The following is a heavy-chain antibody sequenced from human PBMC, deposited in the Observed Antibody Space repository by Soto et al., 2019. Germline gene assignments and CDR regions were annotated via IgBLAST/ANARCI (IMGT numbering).Heavy chain of an antibody. CDR1: GFTFDDYA. V-gene: IGHV3-9*01. Sequence: LSLSCAASGFTFDDYAMHWVRQAPGKGLEWVSGISWNSGSIGYADSVKGRFTISRDNAKNSLYLQMNSLRAEDTALYYRAKDSWLDPSPFLDYWGQGTMVTVSS. D-gene: IGHD6-19*01. J-gene: IGHJ4*02. CDR2: ISWNSGSI. CDR3: AKDSWLDPSPFLDY.